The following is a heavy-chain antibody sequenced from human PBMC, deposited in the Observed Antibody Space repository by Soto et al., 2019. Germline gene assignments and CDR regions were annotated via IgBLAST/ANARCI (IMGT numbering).Heavy chain of an antibody. D-gene: IGHD3-9*01. Sequence: QITLKESGPPLVKPTQTLTLTCTFSGFSLSTSGVGVGWIRQPPGKALEWLALIYWDDDKRYSPSLKSRLTITKDTSKNQVVLTMTNMDPVDTATYYCAHRLSYYDILTGYYQADAFDIWGQGTMVTVSS. V-gene: IGHV2-5*02. CDR2: IYWDDDK. J-gene: IGHJ3*02. CDR3: AHRLSYYDILTGYYQADAFDI. CDR1: GFSLSTSGVG.